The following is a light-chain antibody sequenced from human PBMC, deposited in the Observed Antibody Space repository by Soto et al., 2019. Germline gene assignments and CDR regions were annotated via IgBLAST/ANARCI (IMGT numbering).Light chain of an antibody. J-gene: IGKJ1*01. V-gene: IGKV3-20*01. CDR2: GVS. CDR1: QSVNTKY. CDR3: LQHNSYPWT. Sequence: EIVLTQSPGTLSLSPGERATLSCRASQSVNTKYLAWYQQKPGQAPRLLISGVSSRATGIPDRFSGSGSGTEFTLTISSLQPEDFATYYCLQHNSYPWTFGQGTKVDIK.